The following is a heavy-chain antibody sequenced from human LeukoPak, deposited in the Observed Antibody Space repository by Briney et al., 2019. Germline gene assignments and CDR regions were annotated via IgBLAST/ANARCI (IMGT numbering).Heavy chain of an antibody. Sequence: PGGSLRLSCAASGFTVSSRYMGWVRQAPGKGLEWVSVIYSGRSTYYADSLEGRFTISRDNSENTLYLHMDSLRAEDTAVYYCARGSGQPRCSGGSCTTVYYFDYWGQGTLVTVSS. CDR1: GFTVSSRY. V-gene: IGHV3-53*01. J-gene: IGHJ4*02. D-gene: IGHD2-15*01. CDR3: ARGSGQPRCSGGSCTTVYYFDY. CDR2: IYSGRST.